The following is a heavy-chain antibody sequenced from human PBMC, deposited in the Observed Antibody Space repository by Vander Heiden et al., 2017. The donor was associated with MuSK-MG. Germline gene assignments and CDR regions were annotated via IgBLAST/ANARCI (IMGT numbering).Heavy chain of an antibody. Sequence: QVQLVQSGAEVKKPGASVKVSCKASGNTFTSYDINWVRQATGQGREGMGWMNPKSGNTGEAQKFQGRVTMTRNTAISTAYMEMSRMRAEDTAVYYVARGVYGYSLDYWGQGTMVTVYS. J-gene: IGHJ4*02. V-gene: IGHV1-8*01. CDR3: ARGVYGYSLDY. CDR2: MNPKSGNT. D-gene: IGHD5-18*01. CDR1: GNTFTSYD.